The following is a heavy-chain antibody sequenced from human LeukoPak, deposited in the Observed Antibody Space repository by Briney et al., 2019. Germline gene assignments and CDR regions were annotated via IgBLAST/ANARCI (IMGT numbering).Heavy chain of an antibody. J-gene: IGHJ3*02. CDR1: GGSISSGGYS. D-gene: IGHD6-6*01. CDR2: IYHSGST. Sequence: PTETLSLTCAVSGGSISSGGYSWSWIRQPPGKGLEWIGYIYHSGSTYYNPSLKSRVTISVDRSKNQFSLKLSSVTAADTAVYYCARTSIAARRANAFDIWGQGTMVTVSS. V-gene: IGHV4-30-2*01. CDR3: ARTSIAARRANAFDI.